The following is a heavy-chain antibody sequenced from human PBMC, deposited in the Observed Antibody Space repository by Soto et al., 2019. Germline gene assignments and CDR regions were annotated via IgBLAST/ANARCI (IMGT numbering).Heavy chain of an antibody. J-gene: IGHJ4*02. CDR2: INPKTGDT. CDR3: ARQLAYCGGDCYTEPIAY. CDR1: GYTFTAYY. Sequence: QAQLVQSGAEVKKPGASVKVSCKTSGYTFTAYYIHWVRQAPGQGLEWVGWINPKTGDTKYAQKFQGRVTMTGDTSITTAYMELGRLRSDDTAVYYCARQLAYCGGDCYTEPIAYWGQGTLDTVSS. D-gene: IGHD2-21*02. V-gene: IGHV1-2*02.